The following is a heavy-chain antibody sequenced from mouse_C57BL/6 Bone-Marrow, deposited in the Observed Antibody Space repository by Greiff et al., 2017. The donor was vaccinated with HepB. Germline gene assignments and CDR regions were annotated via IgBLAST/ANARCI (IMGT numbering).Heavy chain of an antibody. Sequence: QVQLQQPGAELVMPGASVKLSCKASGYTFTSYWMHWVKQRPGQGLEWIGEIDPSDSYTNYNQKFKGKATLTVDKSSITAYMQLSSLTSEDSAVYYCARVYYYGRYYYAMDYWGQGTSVTVSS. V-gene: IGHV1-69*01. CDR2: IDPSDSYT. J-gene: IGHJ4*01. CDR3: ARVYYYGRYYYAMDY. D-gene: IGHD1-1*01. CDR1: GYTFTSYW.